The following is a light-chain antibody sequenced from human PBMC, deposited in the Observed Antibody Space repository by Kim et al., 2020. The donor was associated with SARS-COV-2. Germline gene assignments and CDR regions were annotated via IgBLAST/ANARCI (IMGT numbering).Light chain of an antibody. J-gene: IGLJ2*01. CDR3: AAWDDSLV. CDR1: SSNIGSNY. CDR2: SNN. V-gene: IGLV1-47*02. Sequence: ELTQTPSASGTPGQRVTISCSGSSSNIGSNYVYWYQQLPGTAPKLLIYSNNQRPSGVPDRFPGSKSGTSASLAISGLRSEDEADYYCAAWDDSLVFGG.